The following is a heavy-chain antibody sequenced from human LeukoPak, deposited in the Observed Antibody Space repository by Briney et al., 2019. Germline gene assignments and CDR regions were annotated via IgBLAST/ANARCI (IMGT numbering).Heavy chain of an antibody. V-gene: IGHV4-34*01. D-gene: IGHD2-2*01. CDR2: INHSGST. CDR3: VGYCSSTSCPAPFVDY. CDR1: GGSFSVYY. Sequence: PSETLSLTCAVYGGSFSVYYWSWIRQPPGKELEWIGEINHSGSTNYNPSLKSRVTISVDTSKNQFSLKLSSVTAADTAVYYCVGYCSSTSCPAPFVDYWGQGTLVTVSS. J-gene: IGHJ4*02.